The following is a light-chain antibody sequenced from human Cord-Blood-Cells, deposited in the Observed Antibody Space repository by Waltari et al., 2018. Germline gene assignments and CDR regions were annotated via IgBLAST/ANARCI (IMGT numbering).Light chain of an antibody. CDR1: SSDVGGYNY. CDR3: SSYTSSSTLYVV. V-gene: IGLV2-14*01. J-gene: IGLJ2*01. CDR2: DVS. Sequence: QSALTQPASVSGSPGPSITIPCTGTSSDVGGYNYVSRYQQHPGKAPKLMIYDVSNRPSGVSNRFSGSKSGNTASLTISGLQAEDEADYYCSSYTSSSTLYVVFGGGTKLTVL.